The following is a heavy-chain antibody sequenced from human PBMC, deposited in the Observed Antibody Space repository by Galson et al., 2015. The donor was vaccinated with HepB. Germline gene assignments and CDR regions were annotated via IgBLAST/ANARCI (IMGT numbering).Heavy chain of an antibody. J-gene: IGHJ5*02. V-gene: IGHV1-46*01. D-gene: IGHD2-21*01. CDR2: INPSGGST. CDR3: ARGLEHIVVGEDWFDP. CDR1: GYTFTSYY. Sequence: SVKVSCKASGYTFTSYYMHWVRQAPGQGLEWMGIINPSGGSTSYAQKFQGRVTMTRDTSTSTVYMELSSLRSEDTAVYYCARGLEHIVVGEDWFDPWGQGTLVTVSS.